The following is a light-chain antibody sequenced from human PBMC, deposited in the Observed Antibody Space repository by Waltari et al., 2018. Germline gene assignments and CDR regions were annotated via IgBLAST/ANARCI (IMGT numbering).Light chain of an antibody. CDR1: QGITTT. CDR3: QQFNGYPVT. V-gene: IGKV1-13*02. CDR2: DAS. J-gene: IGKJ2*01. Sequence: AIQLTQSPSSLSASVGDRVTITCRASQGITTTLAWYQQKAGKPPKLLIYDASPLESGVPSRFSGSGSGTDFTLTINSLQPEDVATYYCQQFNGYPVTLGQGTKIQIK.